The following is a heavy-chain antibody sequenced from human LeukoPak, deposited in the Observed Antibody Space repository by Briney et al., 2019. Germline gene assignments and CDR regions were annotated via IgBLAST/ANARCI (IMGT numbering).Heavy chain of an antibody. Sequence: SETLSLTCTVSTYSISSGYYWGWIRQPPGKGLEWIGTIYDSGSTYYNPSLKSRVTISVDTSKNQFSLKLSSVTAADTAVYYCARRTDSGSYYRGIDYWGQGTLVTVSS. J-gene: IGHJ4*02. V-gene: IGHV4-38-2*02. CDR2: IYDSGST. D-gene: IGHD1-26*01. CDR1: TYSISSGYY. CDR3: ARRTDSGSYYRGIDY.